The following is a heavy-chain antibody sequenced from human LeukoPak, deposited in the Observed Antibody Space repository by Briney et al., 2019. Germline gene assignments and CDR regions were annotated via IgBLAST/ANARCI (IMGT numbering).Heavy chain of an antibody. CDR3: ARGYYDSSGYYDSAGAEYFQH. CDR1: GYTFTGYY. CDR2: INPSGGST. V-gene: IGHV1-46*01. Sequence: ASVKVSCKASGYTFTGYYMHWVRQAPGQGLEWMGIINPSGGSTSYAQKFQGRVTMTRDMSTSTVYMELSSLRSEDTAVYYCARGYYDSSGYYDSAGAEYFQHWGQGTLVTVSS. D-gene: IGHD3-22*01. J-gene: IGHJ1*01.